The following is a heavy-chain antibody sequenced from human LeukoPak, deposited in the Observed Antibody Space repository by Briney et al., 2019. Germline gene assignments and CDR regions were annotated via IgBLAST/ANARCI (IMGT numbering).Heavy chain of an antibody. J-gene: IGHJ3*02. CDR1: GGSISSYY. CDR2: IYYSGST. V-gene: IGHV4-59*01. D-gene: IGHD1-1*01. CDR3: AVWRIKAAFDI. Sequence: SETLSLTCTVSGGSISSYYWSWIRQPPGKGLEWIGYIYYSGSTNYNPSLKSRVTISVDTSENQFSLKLSSVTAADTAVYYCAVWRIKAAFDIWGQGTMVTVSS.